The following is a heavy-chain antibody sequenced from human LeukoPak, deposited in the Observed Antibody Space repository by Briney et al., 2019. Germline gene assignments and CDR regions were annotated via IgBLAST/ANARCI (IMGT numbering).Heavy chain of an antibody. Sequence: GGSLRLSCAASGFTFSSYSMNWVRQAPGKGLEWVSSISSSSSYIYYADSVKGRFTISRDNAKNSLYLQMNSLRAEDTAVYYCATGPPGGAIDYWGQGTLVTVSS. J-gene: IGHJ4*02. CDR2: ISSSSSYI. V-gene: IGHV3-21*01. CDR3: ATGPPGGAIDY. D-gene: IGHD3-16*01. CDR1: GFTFSSYS.